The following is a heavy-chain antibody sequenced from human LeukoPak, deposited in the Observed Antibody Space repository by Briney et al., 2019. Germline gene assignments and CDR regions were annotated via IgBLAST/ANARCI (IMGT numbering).Heavy chain of an antibody. V-gene: IGHV3-11*04. CDR2: ITSDSSAM. CDR1: GFTFSDYY. D-gene: IGHD2-21*01. J-gene: IGHJ3*02. Sequence: TGGSLRLSCAASGFTFSDYYMSWIRQAPGKGLEWISYITSDSSAMSYADSVKGRFTISGDNAKNSLYLHMNSLSDEDTAMYFCVRDLLWAFDIWGQGTMVTVSS. CDR3: VRDLLWAFDI.